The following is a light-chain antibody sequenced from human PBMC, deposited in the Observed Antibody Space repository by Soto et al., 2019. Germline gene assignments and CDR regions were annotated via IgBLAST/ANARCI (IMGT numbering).Light chain of an antibody. CDR3: AAWDDSLNGRV. CDR1: NSNIGSNT. V-gene: IGLV1-44*01. J-gene: IGLJ1*01. CDR2: YDN. Sequence: QSVLTQPPSASGTPGQRVTISCSGSNSNIGSNTVNWYQQRPGTAPKLHIYYDNLRPSGVPDRISGCKSGTSASLAISGLHSDDEADYYCAAWDDSLNGRVFGTGTKLTVL.